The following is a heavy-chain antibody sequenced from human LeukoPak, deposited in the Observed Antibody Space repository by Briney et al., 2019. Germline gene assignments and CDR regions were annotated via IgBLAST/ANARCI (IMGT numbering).Heavy chain of an antibody. Sequence: SETLSLTCTVSGGSIGSYYWSWIRQPPGKGLEWIGYIYYSGSTNYNPSLKSRVTISVDTSKNQFSLKLSSVTAADTAVYYCARVGSSGWFSNDYWGQGTLVTVSS. CDR3: ARVGSSGWFSNDY. V-gene: IGHV4-59*01. J-gene: IGHJ4*02. D-gene: IGHD6-19*01. CDR1: GGSIGSYY. CDR2: IYYSGST.